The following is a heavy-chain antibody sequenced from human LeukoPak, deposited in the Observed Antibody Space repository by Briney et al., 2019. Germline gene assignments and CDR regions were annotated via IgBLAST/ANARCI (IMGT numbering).Heavy chain of an antibody. CDR3: AKETGYAYYYYYYMDV. D-gene: IGHD1-14*01. J-gene: IGHJ6*03. V-gene: IGHV3-23*01. CDR1: GFTFSSYG. CDR2: ISGSGGST. Sequence: GGSLRLSCAVSGFTFSSYGMSWVRQAPGKGLEWVSAISGSGGSTYYADSVKGRFTISRDNSKNTLYLQMNSLRAEDTAVYYCAKETGYAYYYYYYMDVWGKGTTVTISS.